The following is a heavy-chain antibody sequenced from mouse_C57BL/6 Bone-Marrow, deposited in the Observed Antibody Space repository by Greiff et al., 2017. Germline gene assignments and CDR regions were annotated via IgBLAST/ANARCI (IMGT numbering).Heavy chain of an antibody. V-gene: IGHV1-69*01. Sequence: QVQLQQPGAELVMPGASVKLSCKASGYTFTSYWMHWVKQRPGQGLEWIGEIDPSASYTNYNQKFKGKSTLTVDKSSSTASMQLSSLTSEGSAVYYCAREQMNYVGCAYWGQGTLVTVSA. CDR3: AREQMNYVGCAY. CDR2: IDPSASYT. CDR1: GYTFTSYW. D-gene: IGHD1-1*01. J-gene: IGHJ3*01.